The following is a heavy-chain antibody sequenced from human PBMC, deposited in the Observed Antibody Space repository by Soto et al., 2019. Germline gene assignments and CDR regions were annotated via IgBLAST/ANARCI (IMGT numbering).Heavy chain of an antibody. CDR2: SYYRGGA. CDR1: GVSVSANVY. V-gene: IGHV4-61*01. Sequence: QVQLQESGPGLVKPSETLSLTCTVSGVSVSANVYWSWIRQSPGKGLEWIGCSYYRGGAKYKPSLKSRVTISVDTSKNQFSLRLDSVTATDTAVYFCARDLGQGNTPGHNYFDYWGQGTLVTVSS. J-gene: IGHJ4*02. D-gene: IGHD2-8*02. CDR3: ARDLGQGNTPGHNYFDY.